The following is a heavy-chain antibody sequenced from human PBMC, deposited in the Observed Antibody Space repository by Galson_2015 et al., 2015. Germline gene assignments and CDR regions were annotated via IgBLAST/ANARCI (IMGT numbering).Heavy chain of an antibody. D-gene: IGHD3-22*01. V-gene: IGHV3-48*03. J-gene: IGHJ1*01. Sequence: SLRLSCAASGFTFSSYEMNWVRQAPGKGLEWVSYISSSGSTIYYADSVKGRFTISRDNAKNSLYLQMNSLRAEDTAVYYCASTYYYDSSGYYPAEYFQHWGQGTLVTVS. CDR1: GFTFSSYE. CDR3: ASTYYYDSSGYYPAEYFQH. CDR2: ISSSGSTI.